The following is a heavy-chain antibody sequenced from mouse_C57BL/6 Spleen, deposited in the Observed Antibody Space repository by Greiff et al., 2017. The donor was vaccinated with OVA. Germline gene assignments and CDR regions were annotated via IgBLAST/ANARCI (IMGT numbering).Heavy chain of an antibody. V-gene: IGHV1-76*01. CDR3: AREGSNYPLNAMDY. Sequence: QVQLQQSGAELVRPGASVKLSCKASGYTFTDYYINWVKQRPGQGLEWIARIYPGSGNTYYNEKFKGKATLTAEKSSSTAYMQLSSLTSEDSAVYFCAREGSNYPLNAMDYWGQGTSVTVSS. J-gene: IGHJ4*01. CDR1: GYTFTDYY. D-gene: IGHD2-5*01. CDR2: IYPGSGNT.